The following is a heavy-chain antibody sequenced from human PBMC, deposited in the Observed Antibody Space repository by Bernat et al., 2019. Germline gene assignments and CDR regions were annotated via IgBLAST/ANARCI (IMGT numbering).Heavy chain of an antibody. J-gene: IGHJ3*02. CDR3: ARQGWELLLGTFDI. CDR1: GYNFTTYW. D-gene: IGHD1-26*01. CDR2: IYPGDSDT. Sequence: EMQLVQSGAEVKKPGESLKISCKGSGYNFTTYWIGWVRQMPGKGLEWMGIIYPGDSDTRYSPSLQGQVTISVDKSISIAYLQWSSLKASDTAMYYCARQGWELLLGTFDIWGQGTMVTVSS. V-gene: IGHV5-51*01.